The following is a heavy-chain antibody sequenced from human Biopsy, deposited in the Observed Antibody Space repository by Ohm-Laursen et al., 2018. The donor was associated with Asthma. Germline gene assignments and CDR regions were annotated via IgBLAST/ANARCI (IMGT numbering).Heavy chain of an antibody. CDR1: GGTFSNFA. CDR3: ARCQVGYSSGWSLLLKKIYYSGMDV. J-gene: IGHJ6*02. CDR2: IMTVFGTT. Sequence: SVKVSCKAPGGTFSNFAISWVRQAPGQGLEWLRGIMTVFGTTHYAQKFQGRVTITADESTSTAYMEVTSLRSEDTAIYYCARCQVGYSSGWSLLLKKIYYSGMDVWGQGTAVTVSS. V-gene: IGHV1-69*13. D-gene: IGHD6-19*01.